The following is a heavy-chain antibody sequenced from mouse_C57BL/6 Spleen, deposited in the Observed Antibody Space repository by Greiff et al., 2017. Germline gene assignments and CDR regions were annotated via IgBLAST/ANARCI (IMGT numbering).Heavy chain of an antibody. CDR3: VYYGHQAWFAY. V-gene: IGHV1-9*01. CDR2: ILPGSGST. D-gene: IGHD2-1*01. Sequence: QVQLQQSGAELMKPGASVKLSCKATGYTFTGYWIEWVKPRPGHGLELIGEILPGSGSTNYNEKFKGKATFTADTSSNTAYMQLSSLTTEDSAIYYCVYYGHQAWFAYWGQGTLVTVSA. J-gene: IGHJ3*01. CDR1: GYTFTGYW.